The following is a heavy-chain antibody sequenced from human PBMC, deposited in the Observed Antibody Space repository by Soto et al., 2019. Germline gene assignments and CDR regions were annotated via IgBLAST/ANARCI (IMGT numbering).Heavy chain of an antibody. CDR3: ARVWTFSGIAAAGYFDY. D-gene: IGHD6-13*01. Sequence: SETLSLTCTVSGGSISSGDYYWSWIRQPPGKGLEWIGYIYYSGSTYYNPSLKSRVTISVDTSKNQFSLKLSSVTAADTAVYYCARVWTFSGIAAAGYFDYWGQGTLVTVSS. CDR1: GGSISSGDYY. J-gene: IGHJ4*02. CDR2: IYYSGST. V-gene: IGHV4-30-4*01.